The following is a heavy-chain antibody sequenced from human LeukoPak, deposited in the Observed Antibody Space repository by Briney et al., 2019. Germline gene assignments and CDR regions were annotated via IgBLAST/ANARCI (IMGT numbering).Heavy chain of an antibody. CDR3: ARGSPASTWIQLWQSDYDAFDI. Sequence: ASVKVSCKASGYTFTSYYMHWVRQAPGQGLEWMGIINPSGGSTSYAQKFQGRVTMTRDMSTSTVYMELSSLRSEDTAVYYCARGSPASTWIQLWQSDYDAFDIWGQGTMVTVSS. CDR2: INPSGGST. V-gene: IGHV1-46*01. D-gene: IGHD5-18*01. J-gene: IGHJ3*02. CDR1: GYTFTSYY.